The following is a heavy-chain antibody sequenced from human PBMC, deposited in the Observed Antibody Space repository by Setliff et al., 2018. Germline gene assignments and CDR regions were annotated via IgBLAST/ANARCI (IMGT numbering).Heavy chain of an antibody. J-gene: IGHJ4*02. CDR2: LFYSGST. Sequence: SETLSLTCTVSGASISSDYWNWIRQPPGKGLEWLGYLFYSGSTNYNPSLKSRVTISIDSSKNQMSLRMTSVTAADTAVYYCARGRYFESSSYYFPFDYWGPGTLVTVSS. CDR3: ARGRYFESSSYYFPFDY. V-gene: IGHV4-59*12. D-gene: IGHD3-22*01. CDR1: GASISSDY.